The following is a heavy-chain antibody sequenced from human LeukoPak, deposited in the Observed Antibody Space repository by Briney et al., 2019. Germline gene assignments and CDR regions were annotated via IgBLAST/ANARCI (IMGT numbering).Heavy chain of an antibody. CDR2: ITGSGTNT. J-gene: IGHJ6*03. D-gene: IGHD3-16*01. CDR3: ARETWGSSYGSYFYYLDV. CDR1: EYIFSDSV. Sequence: GGSLRLSCAASEYIFSDSVMNWVRQAPGRGLEWVACITGSGTNTYYADPVKGRFTISRDKAKKSLFLQMNSLRVEDTAVYYCARETWGSSYGSYFYYLDVWGIGTAVTVSS. V-gene: IGHV3-48*03.